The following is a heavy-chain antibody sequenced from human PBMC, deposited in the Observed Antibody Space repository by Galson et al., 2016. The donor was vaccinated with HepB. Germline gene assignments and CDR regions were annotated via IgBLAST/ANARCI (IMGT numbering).Heavy chain of an antibody. D-gene: IGHD4-17*01. J-gene: IGHJ6*02. V-gene: IGHV3-33*08. CDR1: GFTFNNYG. Sequence: SLRLSCATSGFTFNNYGINWVRQAPGKGLEWVAVISYDGNNRHYADAVKGRFTISRDSSTNTVYLQMNSLRADDTAVYFCASDRGLLLYYYGMDVWGQGTTVTVSS. CDR2: ISYDGNNR. CDR3: ASDRGLLLYYYGMDV.